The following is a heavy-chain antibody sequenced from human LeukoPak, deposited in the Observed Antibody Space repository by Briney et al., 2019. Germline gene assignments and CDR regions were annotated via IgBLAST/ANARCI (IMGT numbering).Heavy chain of an antibody. D-gene: IGHD3-10*01. J-gene: IGHJ4*02. CDR3: ARRGPMVRGVISDDY. Sequence: GGSLRLSCAASGFTFSSYAMNWVRQTPGKGLEWVSSISGSAANTHYADSVKGRFTISRDNSKNTLYLQMNSLRAEDTAVYYCARRGPMVRGVISDDYWGQGTLVTVSS. CDR2: ISGSAANT. V-gene: IGHV3-23*01. CDR1: GFTFSSYA.